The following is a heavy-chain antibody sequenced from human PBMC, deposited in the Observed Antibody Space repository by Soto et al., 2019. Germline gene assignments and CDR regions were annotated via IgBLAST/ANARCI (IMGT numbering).Heavy chain of an antibody. D-gene: IGHD2-2*01. V-gene: IGHV3-53*01. J-gene: IGHJ4*02. CDR3: SKNNVPPAFVAIDY. Sequence: GGSLRLCCAVSGFNFDNSYMSWVRQAPGKGLEWVSILYSGGQTYYTESVRGRFTISRDISKNTLDLQMNRLTADDTAVYYCSKNNVPPAFVAIDYRDPGTL. CDR1: GFNFDNSY. CDR2: LYSGGQT.